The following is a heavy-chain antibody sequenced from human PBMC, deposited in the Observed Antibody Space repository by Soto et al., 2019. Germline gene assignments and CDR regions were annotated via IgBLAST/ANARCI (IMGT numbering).Heavy chain of an antibody. J-gene: IGHJ3*02. CDR1: GGSISSYY. V-gene: IGHV4-59*01. CDR2: IYYSGST. CDR3: ARDRGYYDSSGYSDDAFDI. D-gene: IGHD3-22*01. Sequence: KASETLSLTCTVSGGSISSYYWSWIRQPPGKGLEWIGYIYYSGSTNYNPSLKSRVTISVDTSKNQFSLKLSSVTAADTAVYYCARDRGYYDSSGYSDDAFDIWGQGTMVTVSS.